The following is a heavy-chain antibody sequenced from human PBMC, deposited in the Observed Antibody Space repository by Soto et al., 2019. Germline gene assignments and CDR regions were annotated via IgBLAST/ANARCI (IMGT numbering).Heavy chain of an antibody. V-gene: IGHV3-48*02. J-gene: IGHJ6*02. D-gene: IGHD1-26*01. CDR2: ISGSSSTI. CDR1: GFPFSSYS. CDR3: ARERYSRNYGMGV. Sequence: GGSLRLSCAASGFPFSSYSMNWVRQAPGKGLEWVSYISGSSSTIYYADSVKGRFTISRDNAKNSLYLQMNSLRDEDTAVYYCARERYSRNYGMGVWGQGTTVTVSS.